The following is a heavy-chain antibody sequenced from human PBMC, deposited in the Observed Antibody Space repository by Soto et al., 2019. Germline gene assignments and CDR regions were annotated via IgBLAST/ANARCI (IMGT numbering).Heavy chain of an antibody. CDR2: MNPNSGNT. D-gene: IGHD3-10*01. J-gene: IGHJ4*02. V-gene: IGHV1-8*01. Sequence: GASVKVSCKASGYTFTSYDINWVRQATGQGLEWMGWMNPNSGNTGYAQKFQGRVTMTEDTSTDTAYMELSSLRSEDTAVYYCATDQVSFYGSGSYDYWGQGTLVTVSS. CDR1: GYTFTSYD. CDR3: ATDQVSFYGSGSYDY.